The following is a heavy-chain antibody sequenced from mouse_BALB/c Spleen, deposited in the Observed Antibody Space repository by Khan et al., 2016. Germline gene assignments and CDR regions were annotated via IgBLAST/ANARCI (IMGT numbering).Heavy chain of an antibody. CDR1: GFAFSSYD. CDR2: ISSGGGST. CDR3: ARQEYSYYAMDY. D-gene: IGHD2-10*02. Sequence: EVELVESGGGLVKPGGSLKLSCAASGFAFSSYDMSWVRQTPEKRLEWVAYISSGGGSTYYPDTVKGRFTISRDNATNTLYLQMSSLKSEDTAMYYCARQEYSYYAMDYWGQGTSVTVSS. J-gene: IGHJ4*01. V-gene: IGHV5-12-1*01.